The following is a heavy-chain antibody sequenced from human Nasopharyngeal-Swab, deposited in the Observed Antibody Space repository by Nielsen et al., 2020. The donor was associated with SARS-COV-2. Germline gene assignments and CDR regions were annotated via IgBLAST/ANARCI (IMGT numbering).Heavy chain of an antibody. J-gene: IGHJ6*02. D-gene: IGHD2-15*01. CDR3: ARGLAATPNYYYGMDV. Sequence: SVKVSCKASGFTFTSSAVQWVRQARGQRLEWIGWIVVGSGNTNYAQKFQERVTITRDMSTSTAYMELSSLRSEDTAVYYCARGLAATPNYYYGMDVWGQGTTVTVSS. CDR1: GFTFTSSA. CDR2: IVVGSGNT. V-gene: IGHV1-58*01.